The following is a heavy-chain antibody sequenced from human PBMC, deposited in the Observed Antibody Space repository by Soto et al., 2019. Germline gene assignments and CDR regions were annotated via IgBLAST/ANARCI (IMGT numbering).Heavy chain of an antibody. Sequence: GSLRLSGAAFAFSFSKAGMSWVRQAPGKGREWVGAMKSRRYGGTTNYAAPAKGRFSISRDDSKNTMYLQMKSMKTEDTAVYHCTTDWSLSLVFGEVSKGGYWGHGTRVTVSS. CDR3: TTDWSLSLVFGEVSKGGY. CDR2: MKSRRYGGTT. D-gene: IGHD3-10*02. J-gene: IGHJ4*01. CDR1: AFSFSKAG. V-gene: IGHV3-15*06.